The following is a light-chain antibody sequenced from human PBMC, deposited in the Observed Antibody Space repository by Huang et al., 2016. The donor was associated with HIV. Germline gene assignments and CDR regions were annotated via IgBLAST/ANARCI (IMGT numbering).Light chain of an antibody. CDR2: CAT. CDR3: LQYYSVPQT. Sequence: DIVMTQSPDSLAVSPGERATINCKSRQILLYSLSKKNYLAWFQQKPGRPPKLLIYCATTRESGVPDRFSGSGSVTDFTLTINHLQAEDVAVYFCLQYYSVPQTFGHGTKVEIK. J-gene: IGKJ1*01. V-gene: IGKV4-1*01. CDR1: QILLYSLSKKNY.